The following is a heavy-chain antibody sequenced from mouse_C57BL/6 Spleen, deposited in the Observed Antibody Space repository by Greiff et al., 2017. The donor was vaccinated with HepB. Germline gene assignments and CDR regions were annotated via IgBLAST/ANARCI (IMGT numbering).Heavy chain of an antibody. J-gene: IGHJ4*01. D-gene: IGHD2-1*01. CDR1: GFTFSSYA. Sequence: EVKLVESGEGLVKPGGSLKLSCAASGFTFSSYAMSWVRQTPEKRLEWVAYISSGGDYIYYADTVKGRFTISRDNARHTLYLQMSSLKSEDTAMYYCTRDRGGNSRYAMDYWGQGTSVTVSS. CDR2: ISSGGDYI. V-gene: IGHV5-9-1*02. CDR3: TRDRGGNSRYAMDY.